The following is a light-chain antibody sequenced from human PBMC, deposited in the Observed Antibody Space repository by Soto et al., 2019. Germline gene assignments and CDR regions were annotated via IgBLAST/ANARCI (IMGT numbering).Light chain of an antibody. CDR1: QSVNDY. Sequence: DFQVTQSPSSLSASVGDRVTITCRASQSVNDYLNWYQQRPGKAPRLLIYAASTLHSGVPSRFSGSGFGTDFSLTITSLQPEDFATYYCQQSFSTPYPFGQGTKVDSK. J-gene: IGKJ2*01. V-gene: IGKV1-39*01. CDR2: AAS. CDR3: QQSFSTPYP.